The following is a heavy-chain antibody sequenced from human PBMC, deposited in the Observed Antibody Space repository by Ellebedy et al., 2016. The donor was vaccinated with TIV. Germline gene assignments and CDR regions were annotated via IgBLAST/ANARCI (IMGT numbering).Heavy chain of an antibody. D-gene: IGHD4-11*01. J-gene: IGHJ6*02. CDR2: IYSGGST. V-gene: IGHV3-66*01. Sequence: GESLKISCAASGLTVSSNYMSWVRQAPGKGLEWISVIYSGGSTDYAESVRGRFTISRDHSKNPLYLQMNSLSAEDTAVYYCARGSTVSYYYHYGMDVWGQGTTVTVSS. CDR3: ARGSTVSYYYHYGMDV. CDR1: GLTVSSNY.